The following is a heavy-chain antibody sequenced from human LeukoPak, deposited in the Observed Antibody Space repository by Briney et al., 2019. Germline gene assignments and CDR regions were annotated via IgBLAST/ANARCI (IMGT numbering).Heavy chain of an antibody. CDR2: ISAYNGNT. Sequence: ASVKVSCKASGYTFTSYGISWVRQAPGQGLEWMGWISAYNGNTNYAQKLQGRVTMTTDTSTSTAYMELRSLRSDDTAVYYCARDRGYDISYYFDYWGQGTLVTVSS. J-gene: IGHJ4*02. CDR1: GYTFTSYG. D-gene: IGHD3-10*01. CDR3: ARDRGYDISYYFDY. V-gene: IGHV1-18*01.